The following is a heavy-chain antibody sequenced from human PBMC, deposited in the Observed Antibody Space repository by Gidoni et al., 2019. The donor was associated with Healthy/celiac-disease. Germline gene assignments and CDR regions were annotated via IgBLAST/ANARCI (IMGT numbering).Heavy chain of an antibody. CDR1: GGSICSSSYY. Sequence: QLQLQESGPGLVKPSETLSLTCTVSGGSICSSSYYWGWIRQPPGKGPECIVSIYYSGSTYYNLSLKSRVTISVDTFKHQFSLKLGSVTAADTAVFYCASHVEGDYFDYWGQGTLVTVSS. V-gene: IGHV4-39*01. CDR2: IYYSGST. CDR3: ASHVEGDYFDY. J-gene: IGHJ4*02.